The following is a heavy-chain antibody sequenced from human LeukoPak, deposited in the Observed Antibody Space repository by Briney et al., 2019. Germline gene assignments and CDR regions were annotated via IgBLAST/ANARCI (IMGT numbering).Heavy chain of an antibody. CDR2: IYYSGST. Sequence: KPSETLSLTCTVSGGSISSSSYYWGWIRQHPGKGLEWIGYIYYSGSTYYNPSLKSRVTISVDTSKNQFSLKLSSVTAADTAVYYCASSVYNTRRTKNYYGSGSYSNNWFDPWGQGTLVTVSS. D-gene: IGHD3-10*01. V-gene: IGHV4-31*03. CDR1: GGSISSSSYY. CDR3: ASSVYNTRRTKNYYGSGSYSNNWFDP. J-gene: IGHJ5*02.